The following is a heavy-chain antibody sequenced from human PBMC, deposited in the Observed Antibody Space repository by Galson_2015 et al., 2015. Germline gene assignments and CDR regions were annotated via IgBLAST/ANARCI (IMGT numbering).Heavy chain of an antibody. CDR2: INPNSGGT. CDR3: ARDADQWDLRTREYYFDS. J-gene: IGHJ4*02. CDR1: GYTFTDYY. Sequence: SVKVSCKASGYTFTDYYMHWVRQAPGQGLEWMGRINPNSGGTNYAQKFQGRVTMTRDTSISTAFMELSRLRSDDTAVYYCARDADQWDLRTREYYFDSWGQGTLVTVSS. D-gene: IGHD1-26*01. V-gene: IGHV1-2*06.